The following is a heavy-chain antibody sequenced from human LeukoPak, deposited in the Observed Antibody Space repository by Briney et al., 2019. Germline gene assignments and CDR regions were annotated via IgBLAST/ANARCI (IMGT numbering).Heavy chain of an antibody. CDR3: ARKREGPATGIDY. CDR1: GVSIISTNSY. Sequence: PSETLSLTCTVSGVSIISTNSYWGWIRQSPRTGLEWIGNIYSSGRTYYNPSLNSRVIISIDMSENQFSLKLTSVTAADTAVYYCARKREGPATGIDYWGQGTLVTVSS. V-gene: IGHV4-39*07. J-gene: IGHJ4*02. CDR2: IYSSGRT. D-gene: IGHD2-15*01.